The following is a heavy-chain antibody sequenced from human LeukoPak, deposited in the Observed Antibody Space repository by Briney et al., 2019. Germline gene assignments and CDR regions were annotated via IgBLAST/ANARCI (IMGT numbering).Heavy chain of an antibody. V-gene: IGHV4-34*01. J-gene: IGHJ5*02. CDR1: GGSFSGYY. D-gene: IGHD6-25*01. Sequence: SETLSLTCAVYGGSFSGYYWSWIRQPPGKGLEWIGEINHSGSTNYNPSLKSRVTISVDTSKNQFSLKLSSVTAADTAVYYCAVLGVAAGWFDPWGQGTLVTVSS. CDR3: AVLGVAAGWFDP. CDR2: INHSGST.